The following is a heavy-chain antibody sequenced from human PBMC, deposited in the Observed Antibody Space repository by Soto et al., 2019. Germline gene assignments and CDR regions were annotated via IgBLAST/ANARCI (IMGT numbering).Heavy chain of an antibody. J-gene: IGHJ4*02. CDR3: AKGSRMWTPDY. CDR2: ISTGNGNT. V-gene: IGHV1-3*04. CDR1: GYTFTDYA. Sequence: QVHLVQSGAEVKKPGASVTVSCKTSGYTFTDYAIYWVRQAPGQSLEWMGWISTGNGNTKFSQKFQGRVTITRVTSATTAYMELISLRSEDTAVYYCAKGSRMWTPDYWGQGTLVTVSS. D-gene: IGHD2-21*01.